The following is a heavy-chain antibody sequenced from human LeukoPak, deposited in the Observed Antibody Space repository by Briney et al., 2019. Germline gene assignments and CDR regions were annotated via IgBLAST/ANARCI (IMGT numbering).Heavy chain of an antibody. CDR3: ARDRYYDFWSGYYTGGFSY. CDR1: GGTFSSYA. CDR2: IIPIFGTA. V-gene: IGHV1-69*13. J-gene: IGHJ4*02. Sequence: GASVKVSCKASGGTFSSYAISWVRQAPGQGLEWMGGIIPIFGTANYAQRFQGRVTITADESTSTAYMELRSLRSDDTAVYYCARDRYYDFWSGYYTGGFSYWGQGTLVTVSS. D-gene: IGHD3-3*01.